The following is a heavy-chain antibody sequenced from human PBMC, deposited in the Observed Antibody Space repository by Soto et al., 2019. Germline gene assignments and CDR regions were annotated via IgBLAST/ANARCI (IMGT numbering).Heavy chain of an antibody. CDR2: ISSSSSYI. Sequence: WGSLRLSCAACGFTFSSYSMNWVRQAPGKGLQWVSSISSSSSYIYYADSVKGRFTISRDNAKNSLYLHMNSLRAEDTAVYYCARELWIDYSNPFYCCGLGT. D-gene: IGHD4-4*01. V-gene: IGHV3-21*01. CDR3: ARELWIDYSNPFYC. J-gene: IGHJ4*03. CDR1: GFTFSSYS.